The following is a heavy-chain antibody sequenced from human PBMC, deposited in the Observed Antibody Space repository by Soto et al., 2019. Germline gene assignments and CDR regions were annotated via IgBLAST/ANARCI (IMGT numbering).Heavy chain of an antibody. CDR1: GGSVSGGSYY. Sequence: PSETLSLTCTVSGGSVSGGSYYWNWIRQPPGKGLEWIGYIYHSGSTYYNPSLKSRVTISVDRSKNQFSLKLSSVTAADTAVYYCARGQVVAAQHWGQGTLVTVSS. CDR2: IYHSGST. V-gene: IGHV4-30-2*01. CDR3: ARGQVVAAQH. J-gene: IGHJ4*02. D-gene: IGHD2-15*01.